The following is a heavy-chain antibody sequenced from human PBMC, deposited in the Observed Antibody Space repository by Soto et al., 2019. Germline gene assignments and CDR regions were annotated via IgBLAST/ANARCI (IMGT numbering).Heavy chain of an antibody. D-gene: IGHD2-2*01. J-gene: IGHJ5*02. CDR3: ARVPDR. Sequence: SDTLSLTCAVSGDSISSGGYSGRWIRQPPGKGLEWIGYIYHSGSTYYNPSLKSRVTISVDRSKNQFSLKLSSVTAADTAVYYCARVPDRWGQGTLVTVS. V-gene: IGHV4-30-2*01. CDR1: GDSISSGGYS. CDR2: IYHSGST.